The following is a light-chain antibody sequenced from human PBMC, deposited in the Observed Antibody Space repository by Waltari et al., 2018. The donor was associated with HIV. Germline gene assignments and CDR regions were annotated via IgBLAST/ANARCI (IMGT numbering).Light chain of an antibody. Sequence: QSALTQPASVSGSPGQSIPISCTGTSSDVGGYNYVSWYQQHPGKAPKLMIYEVSNRPSGVSNRFSGSKSGNTASLTISGLQAEDEADYYCSSYTSSSLYVFGTGTKVTVL. CDR3: SSYTSSSLYV. CDR2: EVS. V-gene: IGLV2-14*01. J-gene: IGLJ1*01. CDR1: SSDVGGYNY.